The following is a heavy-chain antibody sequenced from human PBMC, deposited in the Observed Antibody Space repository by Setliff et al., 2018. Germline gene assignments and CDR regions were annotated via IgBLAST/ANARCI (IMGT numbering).Heavy chain of an antibody. Sequence: SETLSLTCTVSGGSISSGSYYWSWIRQPAGKGLEWIGHIYSSGSTNYNPSLKSRVTISVDRSKNQFSLKLSSVIAADTAVYYCARDLYSSSSGGFYYYYYYMDVWGKGTTVTVSS. J-gene: IGHJ6*03. CDR2: IYSSGST. V-gene: IGHV4-61*09. D-gene: IGHD6-6*01. CDR3: ARDLYSSSSGGFYYYYYYMDV. CDR1: GGSISSGSYY.